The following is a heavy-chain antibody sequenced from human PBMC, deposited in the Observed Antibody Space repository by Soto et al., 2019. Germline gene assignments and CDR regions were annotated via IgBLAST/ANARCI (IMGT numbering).Heavy chain of an antibody. Sequence: QVQLVQSGAEVKKPGASVKVSCKASGYTFTSYGISWVRQAPGQGLEWMGWISAYNGNTNYAQKLQGRVTMTTDTSTGKAYMELRSLRSDDTAVYYCARVSWESRYCSSTSCYLGNWFDPWGQGTLVTVSS. CDR2: ISAYNGNT. V-gene: IGHV1-18*01. J-gene: IGHJ5*02. CDR3: ARVSWESRYCSSTSCYLGNWFDP. D-gene: IGHD2-2*01. CDR1: GYTFTSYG.